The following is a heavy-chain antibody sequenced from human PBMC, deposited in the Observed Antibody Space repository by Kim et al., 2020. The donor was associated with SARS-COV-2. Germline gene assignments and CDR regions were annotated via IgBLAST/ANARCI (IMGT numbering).Heavy chain of an antibody. CDR3: ARGGEQLVS. D-gene: IGHD6-6*01. V-gene: IGHV3-33*01. J-gene: IGHJ4*02. Sequence: KKNYADSVKGRFTISGDNSRNRVDLQLNTLRAEDTAVYYCARGGEQLVSWGQGTLVTVSS. CDR2: KK.